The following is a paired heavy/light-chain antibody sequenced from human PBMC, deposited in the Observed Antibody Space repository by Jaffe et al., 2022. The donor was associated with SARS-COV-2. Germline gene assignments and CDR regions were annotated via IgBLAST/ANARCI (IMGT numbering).Heavy chain of an antibody. CDR3: ARGAAVVPALIDY. CDR1: GGTFSSYG. V-gene: IGHV1-69*01. Sequence: QVQLVQSGAEVKKPGSSVKVSCKASGGTFSSYGISWVRQAPGQGLEWMGGIIPISGTPHYAQKFQGRVTITADESTSTAYMELSSLRSEDTALYYCARGAAVVPALIDYWGQGTLVTVSS. J-gene: IGHJ4*02. CDR2: IIPISGTP. D-gene: IGHD2-2*01.
Light chain of an antibody. CDR1: TGAVTSGHY. J-gene: IGLJ1*01. Sequence: QAVVTQEPSLTVSPGGTVTLTCGSSTGAVTSGHYPYWFQQKPGQAPRTLIYDTRNKHSWTPARFSGSLLGGKAALTLSGAQPEDEAEYYCLLSYSGARRGVFGTGTKVTVL. CDR3: LLSYSGARRGV. V-gene: IGLV7-46*01. CDR2: DTR.